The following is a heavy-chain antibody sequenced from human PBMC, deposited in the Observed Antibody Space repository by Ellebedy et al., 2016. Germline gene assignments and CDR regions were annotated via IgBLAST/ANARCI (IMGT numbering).Heavy chain of an antibody. J-gene: IGHJ4*02. CDR3: ASLRLGELSLTLDY. CDR2: IIPILGIA. D-gene: IGHD3-16*02. V-gene: IGHV1-69*04. Sequence: ASVKVSCKASGYTFTSYGISWVRQAPGQGLEWMGRIIPILGIANYAQKFQGRVTITADKSTSTAYMELSSLRSEDTAVYYCASLRLGELSLTLDYWGQGTLVTVSS. CDR1: GYTFTSYG.